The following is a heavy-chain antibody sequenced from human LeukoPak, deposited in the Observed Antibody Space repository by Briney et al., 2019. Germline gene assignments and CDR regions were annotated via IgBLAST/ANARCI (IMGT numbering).Heavy chain of an antibody. CDR2: ISSSSSSYI. D-gene: IGHD6-19*01. CDR1: GFTFSSYS. Sequence: PGGSLRLSCAASGFTFSSYSMNWVRQAPGKGLEWVSSISSSSSSYIYSADSVKGRFTISRDNAKNSLYLQMTSLGAEDPAVYYCAREPPRGGIAVGQFAFDIWGQGTMVTVSS. V-gene: IGHV3-21*01. J-gene: IGHJ3*02. CDR3: AREPPRGGIAVGQFAFDI.